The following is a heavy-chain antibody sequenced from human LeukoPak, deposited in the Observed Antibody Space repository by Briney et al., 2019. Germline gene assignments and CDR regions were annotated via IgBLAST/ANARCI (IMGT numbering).Heavy chain of an antibody. D-gene: IGHD4-23*01. CDR2: INPDKGDT. Sequence: ASVKVSCKASGFTFSGYYFHWLRQTPGQGFEWMGWINPDKGDTNSTQKFSGRVNLTRDTSMTTVYMELKSLTFDDSAVYFCARDLAPYGGYSIPAYWGQGTLITVSS. V-gene: IGHV1-2*02. J-gene: IGHJ4*02. CDR1: GFTFSGYY. CDR3: ARDLAPYGGYSIPAY.